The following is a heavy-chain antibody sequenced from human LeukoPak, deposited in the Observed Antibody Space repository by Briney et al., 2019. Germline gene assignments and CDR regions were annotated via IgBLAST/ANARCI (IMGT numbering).Heavy chain of an antibody. CDR2: INAGNGNT. V-gene: IGHV1-3*03. CDR1: GYTFTSYV. J-gene: IGHJ6*03. D-gene: IGHD3-3*01. Sequence: GASVKVSCKASGYTFTSYVIHWVRQAPGQRLEWMGWINAGNGNTKYSQEFQDRVTITGDTSASTAYMELSSLRSEDMAVYYCARARYETRIWPKSRYDYYHYMDVWGKGTTVTVSS. CDR3: ARARYETRIWPKSRYDYYHYMDV.